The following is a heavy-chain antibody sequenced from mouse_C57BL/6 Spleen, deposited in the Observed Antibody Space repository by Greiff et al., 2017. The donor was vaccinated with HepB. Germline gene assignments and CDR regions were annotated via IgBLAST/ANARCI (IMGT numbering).Heavy chain of an antibody. CDR2: IHPNSGST. CDR3: ARSIYYDYEDFDY. CDR1: GYTFTSYW. Sequence: QVQLQQPGAELVKPGASVKLSRKASGYTFTSYWMHWVKQRPGQGLEWIGMIHPNSGSTNYNEKFKSKATLTVDKSSSTAYMQLSSLTSEDSAVYYCARSIYYDYEDFDYWGQGTTLTVSS. D-gene: IGHD2-4*01. V-gene: IGHV1-64*01. J-gene: IGHJ2*01.